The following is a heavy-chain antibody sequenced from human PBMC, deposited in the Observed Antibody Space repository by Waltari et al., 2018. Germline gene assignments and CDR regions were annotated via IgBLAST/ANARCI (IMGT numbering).Heavy chain of an antibody. J-gene: IGHJ5*02. D-gene: IGHD3-22*01. V-gene: IGHV1-69*08. Sequence: QVQLVQSGAEVKKPGSSVKVSCKASGGTFSSYTISWVRQAPGQGLEWMGRISPILGIANSAQKFQGRVTITADKSTSTAYMELSSLRSEDTAVYYCARDLRPRMIVVVIGHDNWFDPWGQGTLVTVSS. CDR2: ISPILGIA. CDR3: ARDLRPRMIVVVIGHDNWFDP. CDR1: GGTFSSYT.